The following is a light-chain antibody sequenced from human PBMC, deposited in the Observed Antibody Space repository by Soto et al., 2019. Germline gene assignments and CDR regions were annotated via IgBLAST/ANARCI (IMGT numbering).Light chain of an antibody. CDR1: TSNIGAGYD. J-gene: IGLJ2*01. V-gene: IGLV1-40*01. Sequence: QAVVTQPPSVSGAPGQRVTISCTGSTSNIGAGYDVHWYQHLPGTAPKLLIYGTTNRPSGVPDRFSGSKSGTSASLAITGLQAEDEADYYCQSYDSSLSGVVFGGGTKLTVL. CDR3: QSYDSSLSGVV. CDR2: GTT.